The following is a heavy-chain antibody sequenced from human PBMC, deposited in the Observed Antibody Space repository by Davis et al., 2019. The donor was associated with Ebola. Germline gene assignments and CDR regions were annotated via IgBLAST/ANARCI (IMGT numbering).Heavy chain of an antibody. CDR2: IIPILGIA. CDR1: GGTFSSYA. Sequence: SVKVSCKASGGTFSSYAISRVRQAPGQGLEWMGGIIPILGIANYAQKFQGRVTITADESTSTAYMELSSLRSEDTAVYYCASGLVRGESYWYFDLWGRGTLVTVSS. V-gene: IGHV1-69*10. D-gene: IGHD6-6*01. J-gene: IGHJ2*01. CDR3: ASGLVRGESYWYFDL.